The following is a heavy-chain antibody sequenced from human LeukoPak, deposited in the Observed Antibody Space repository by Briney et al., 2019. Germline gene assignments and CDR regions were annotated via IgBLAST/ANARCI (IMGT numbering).Heavy chain of an antibody. J-gene: IGHJ4*02. D-gene: IGHD6-6*01. CDR2: ISYDGSNK. V-gene: IGHV3-30*03. CDR3: ARERVENQQLVGGNY. CDR1: GFTFSDYG. Sequence: GRSLRLSCAASGFTFSDYGMHWVRQAPGKGLEWVAVISYDGSNKYYADSVKGRFTISRDNSKNTLYLQMNSLRAEDTAVYYCARERVENQQLVGGNYWGQGTLVTVSS.